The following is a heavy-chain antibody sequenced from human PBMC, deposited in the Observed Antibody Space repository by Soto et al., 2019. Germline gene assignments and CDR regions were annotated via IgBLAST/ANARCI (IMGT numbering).Heavy chain of an antibody. J-gene: IGHJ6*02. CDR2: INPYGGNA. D-gene: IGHD2-15*01. V-gene: IGHV1-8*02. Sequence: ASVKVSCKASGYSFTSYGISWVRQAPGQGLEWMGWINPYGGNAYYAQNLQGRVTLTRNTSISTAYMELSSLRSEDTAVYYCARGRRRGYCSGGSCLGNYGMDVWGQGTTVTVSS. CDR3: ARGRRRGYCSGGSCLGNYGMDV. CDR1: GYSFTSYG.